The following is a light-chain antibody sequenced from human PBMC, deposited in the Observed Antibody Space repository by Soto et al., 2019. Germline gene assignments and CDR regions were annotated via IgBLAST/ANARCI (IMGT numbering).Light chain of an antibody. CDR2: KAS. CDR1: QTISSW. J-gene: IGKJ1*01. CDR3: QHYNSYSEA. Sequence: DIQMTQSPSTLSGSVGDRVTITCRASQTISSWLAWYQQKPGKAPKLLIYKASTLKNGVPSRFSGSVSGTEFTLSISSLQPDDFVTYYCQHYNSYSEAFGQGTKVELK. V-gene: IGKV1-5*03.